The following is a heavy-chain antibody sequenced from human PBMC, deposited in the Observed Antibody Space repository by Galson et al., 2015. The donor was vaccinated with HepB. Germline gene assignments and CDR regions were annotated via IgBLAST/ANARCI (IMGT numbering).Heavy chain of an antibody. CDR1: GYNFTSYG. Sequence: SVKVSCKASGYNFTSYGISWVRQAPGQGLEWMGWISAYNGNRNYAHKLKGRVTMTTDTSTSTAYMELRSLRSDDTAVYYCAREKTMFGVVRSYYSMDVWGKGTTVTVSS. V-gene: IGHV1-18*01. CDR2: ISAYNGNR. CDR3: AREKTMFGVVRSYYSMDV. J-gene: IGHJ6*03. D-gene: IGHD3-3*01.